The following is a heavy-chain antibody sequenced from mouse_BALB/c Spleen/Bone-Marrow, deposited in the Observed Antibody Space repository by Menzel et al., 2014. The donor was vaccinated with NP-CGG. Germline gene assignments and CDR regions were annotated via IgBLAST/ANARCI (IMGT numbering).Heavy chain of an antibody. J-gene: IGHJ3*01. CDR1: GHSFTGYN. CDR2: IDPYYGTT. V-gene: IGHV1-39*01. Sequence: EVQRVESGPELAKPGASVKISCKASGHSFTGYNMNWVKQSHGKSLEWIGNIDPYYGTTTFNQKFKDKATLTVDKSSSTADMQLKSLTSEDSAVYYCTRSRAYFRDWFAYWGQGTLVTVSA. CDR3: TRSRAYFRDWFAY. D-gene: IGHD2-14*01.